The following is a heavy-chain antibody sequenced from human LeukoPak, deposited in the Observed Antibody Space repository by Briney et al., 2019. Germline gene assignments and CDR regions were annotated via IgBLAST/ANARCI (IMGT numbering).Heavy chain of an antibody. D-gene: IGHD4-17*01. CDR2: IYYSGST. V-gene: IGHV4-59*08. CDR1: GGXISSYY. CDR3: ASLTLDYAFDY. Sequence: SETLSLTCTVSGGXISSYYWSWIRQPPGKGLEWIGYIYYSGSTNYNPSLKSRVTISGDTSKNQFSLKLSSVTAADTAVYYCASLTLDYAFDYWGQGTLVTVSS. J-gene: IGHJ4*02.